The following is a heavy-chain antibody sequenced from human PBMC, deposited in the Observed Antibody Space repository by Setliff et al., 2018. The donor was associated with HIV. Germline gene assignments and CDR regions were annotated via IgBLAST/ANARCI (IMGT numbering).Heavy chain of an antibody. CDR2: IGTDNGNT. V-gene: IGHV1-18*01. Sequence: SVKVSCKASGYTFTTYGITWVRQAPGQGLEWMGWIGTDNGNTNYAQKFQGRVTMTTDTSTSTVYMELGSLISDDTAVYYCAREGLWFGDRGYYMDVWGTGTAVTVSS. CDR1: GYTFTTYG. J-gene: IGHJ6*03. CDR3: AREGLWFGDRGYYMDV. D-gene: IGHD3-10*01.